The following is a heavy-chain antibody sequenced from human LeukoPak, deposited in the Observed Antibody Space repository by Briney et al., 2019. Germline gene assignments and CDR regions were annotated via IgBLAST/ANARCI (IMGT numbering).Heavy chain of an antibody. CDR2: IYSGGNT. CDR3: ASSSGSYYFFNY. J-gene: IGHJ4*02. D-gene: IGHD3-10*01. Sequence: GGSLRLSCAASGFSVSSNYISWVRQAPGKGLEWVSVIYSGGNTYYADSVKGRFTISRDNSKNTLYLQMNSLRAEDTAVYYCASSSGSYYFFNYWGQGTLVTVSS. CDR1: GFSVSSNY. V-gene: IGHV3-53*05.